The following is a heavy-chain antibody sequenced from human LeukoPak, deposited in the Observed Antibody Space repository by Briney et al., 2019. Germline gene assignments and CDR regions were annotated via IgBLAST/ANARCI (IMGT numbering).Heavy chain of an antibody. V-gene: IGHV3-13*01. CDR2: IDTAGDT. CDR3: TRIGHSDIFDY. CDR1: GFTFSSYD. D-gene: IGHD2-21*02. J-gene: IGHJ4*02. Sequence: GGSLRLSCAASGFTFSSYDMHWVRHATGKGLEWVSAIDTAGDTYYPGSVKGRFTISRENAKNSLYLQINNLRAGDTAVYYCTRIGHSDIFDYWGQGTLVTVSS.